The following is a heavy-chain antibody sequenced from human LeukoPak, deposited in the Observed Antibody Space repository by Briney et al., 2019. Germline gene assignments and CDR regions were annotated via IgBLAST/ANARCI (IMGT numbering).Heavy chain of an antibody. D-gene: IGHD1-20*01. Sequence: GGSLRLSCAASGFTFSTYAMSWVRQAPGEGLEWVSAISGSGGGTYYADSVKGRFTISRDSSKNTLYLQINSLRAEDTAVYYCVKGGITGTYRAFDIWGQGTLVTVSS. CDR3: VKGGITGTYRAFDI. CDR1: GFTFSTYA. CDR2: ISGSGGGT. J-gene: IGHJ3*02. V-gene: IGHV3-23*01.